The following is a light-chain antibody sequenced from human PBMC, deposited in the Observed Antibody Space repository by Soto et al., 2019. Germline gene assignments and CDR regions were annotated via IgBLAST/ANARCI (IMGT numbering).Light chain of an antibody. V-gene: IGKV3-15*01. J-gene: IGKJ1*01. Sequence: IVMTQSPATLSVSPGERATFSCRASQNIYSNIAWYQQRPGQAPRLLIYRASTRATGVPARFSGSGSGTEFTLTISSLQSEDFAVYYCQQYNNWPWTFGQGTKVDI. CDR2: RAS. CDR1: QNIYSN. CDR3: QQYNNWPWT.